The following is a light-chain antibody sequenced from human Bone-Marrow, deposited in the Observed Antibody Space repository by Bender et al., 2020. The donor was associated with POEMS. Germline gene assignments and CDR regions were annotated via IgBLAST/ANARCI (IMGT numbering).Light chain of an antibody. Sequence: QSVLTQPPSASGTPGQRVTISCSGSSSNIGSNYVYWYQQFPGTAPKVLIYKNDERPSGVPDRFSGSKSGTSASLAISGLRSEDEADYYCAAWDDSVSGPVFGGGTKLAV. J-gene: IGLJ2*01. CDR2: KND. CDR1: SSNIGSNY. V-gene: IGLV1-47*01. CDR3: AAWDDSVSGPV.